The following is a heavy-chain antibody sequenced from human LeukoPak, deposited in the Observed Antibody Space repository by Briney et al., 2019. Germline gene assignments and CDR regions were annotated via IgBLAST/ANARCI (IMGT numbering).Heavy chain of an antibody. V-gene: IGHV1-18*01. D-gene: IGHD3-10*01. J-gene: IGHJ4*02. CDR1: GYTFTSYG. Sequence: GASVKVSCKASGYTFTSYGISWVRQAPGQGLEWMGWISAYNGNTNYAQKLQGRVTMTRDMSTSTVYMELSSLRSEDTAVYYCARDLSNYYGSGYYFDYWGQGTLVTVSS. CDR3: ARDLSNYYGSGYYFDY. CDR2: ISAYNGNT.